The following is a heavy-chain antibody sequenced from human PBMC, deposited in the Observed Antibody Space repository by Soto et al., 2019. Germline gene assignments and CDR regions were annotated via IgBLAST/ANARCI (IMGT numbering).Heavy chain of an antibody. J-gene: IGHJ6*03. CDR2: INHSGRT. CDR3: ARGYCSSTSCRGHYYYYYMDV. CDR1: GGSFSGYY. D-gene: IGHD2-2*01. V-gene: IGHV4-34*01. Sequence: QVQLQQWGAGLLKPSETLSLTCAVYGGSFSGYYWSWIRQPPGKGLEWIGEINHSGRTNYNPSLSRRVTISVDTYKNQFSLKLSSVTAADTALYYCARGYCSSTSCRGHYYYYYMDVWGKGTTVTVSS.